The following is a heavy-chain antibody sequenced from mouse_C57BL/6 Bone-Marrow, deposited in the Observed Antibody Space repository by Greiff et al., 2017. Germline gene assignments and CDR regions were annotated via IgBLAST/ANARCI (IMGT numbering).Heavy chain of an antibody. CDR1: GYAFSSSW. CDR2: IYPGDGDT. Sequence: VQGVESGPELVKPGASVKISCKASGYAFSSSWMNWVKQRPGKGLEWIGRIYPGDGDTNYNGKFKGKATLTADKSSSTAYMQLSSLTSEDSAVYFCARCYPYYAMDYWGQGTSVTVSS. CDR3: ARCYPYYAMDY. V-gene: IGHV1-82*01. J-gene: IGHJ4*01.